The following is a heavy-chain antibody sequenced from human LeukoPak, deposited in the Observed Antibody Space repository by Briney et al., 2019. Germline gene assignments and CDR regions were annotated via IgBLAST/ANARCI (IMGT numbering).Heavy chain of an antibody. V-gene: IGHV1-18*01. CDR3: ARLGFKSIAAAGTSPLGY. Sequence: EASVKVPCTASGYTFTSYGISWVRQAPGQGLEWMGWISAYNGNTNYAQKLQGRVTMTTDTSTSTAYMELRSLRSDDTAVYYCARLGFKSIAAAGTSPLGYWGQGTLVTVSS. J-gene: IGHJ4*02. CDR2: ISAYNGNT. D-gene: IGHD6-13*01. CDR1: GYTFTSYG.